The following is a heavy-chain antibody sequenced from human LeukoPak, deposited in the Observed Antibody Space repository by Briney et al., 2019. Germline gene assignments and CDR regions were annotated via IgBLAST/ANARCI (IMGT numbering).Heavy chain of an antibody. V-gene: IGHV1-69*01. CDR1: GGTFSSYA. CDR2: IIPIFGTA. Sequence: SLKVSSKASGGTFSSYAISWVRQAPGQGLEWMGRIIPIFGTANYAQKFQGRVTITADESTSTAYMELSSLRSEDRAVYYCASVSGYSYAGILDLWGEGTLVTVSS. D-gene: IGHD5-18*01. J-gene: IGHJ4*02. CDR3: ASVSGYSYAGILDL.